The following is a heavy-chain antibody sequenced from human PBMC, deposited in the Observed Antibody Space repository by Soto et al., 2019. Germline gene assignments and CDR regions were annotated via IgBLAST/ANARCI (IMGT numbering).Heavy chain of an antibody. J-gene: IGHJ6*02. V-gene: IGHV1-58*01. CDR3: AAYTAMVTSYGMDV. D-gene: IGHD5-18*01. CDR1: GFTFTSSV. Sequence: ASVKVSCKASGFTFTSSVVQWVRQARGQRLEWIGWIVVGSGNTNYAQKFQERVTITRDMSTSTAYMELSSLRSEDTAVYYCAAYTAMVTSYGMDVWGQGTTVTVSS. CDR2: IVVGSGNT.